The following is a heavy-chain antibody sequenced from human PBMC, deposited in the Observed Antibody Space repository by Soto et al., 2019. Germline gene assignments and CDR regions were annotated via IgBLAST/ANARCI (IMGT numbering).Heavy chain of an antibody. D-gene: IGHD3-3*01. CDR2: IIPIFGTA. V-gene: IGHV1-69*12. Sequence: QVQLVQSGAEVKKPGSSVKVSCKASGGTFSSYAISWVRQAPGQGLEWMGGIIPIFGTANYAQKFQGRVTITAXXSXSXXYMELSSLRSEDTAVYYCAREEQGITIFGRPWFDPWGQGTLVTVSS. CDR3: AREEQGITIFGRPWFDP. CDR1: GGTFSSYA. J-gene: IGHJ5*02.